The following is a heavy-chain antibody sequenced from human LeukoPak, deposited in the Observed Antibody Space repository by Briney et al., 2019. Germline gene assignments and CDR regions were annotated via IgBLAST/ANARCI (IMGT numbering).Heavy chain of an antibody. CDR2: VRVSDGAR. V-gene: IGHV3-23*01. J-gene: IGHJ4*02. CDR1: GFPFPTYA. D-gene: IGHD2-21*01. CDR3: AKLNLGEMAYFDS. Sequence: PGGSLRLSCVASGFPFPTYAMMWVRQAPGKGLEWVSSVRVSDGARFYADSVKGRFTTTRENSKNTLYLQMMGLRVEDTAIYYCAKLNLGEMAYFDSWGQGILVTVSS.